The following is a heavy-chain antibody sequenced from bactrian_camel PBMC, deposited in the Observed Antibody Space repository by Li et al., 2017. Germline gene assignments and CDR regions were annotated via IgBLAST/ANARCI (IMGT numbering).Heavy chain of an antibody. J-gene: IGHJ4*01. V-gene: IGHV3S1*01. CDR3: VRDALWLARYYSTNDWAY. CDR1: GFTFSSYW. Sequence: HVQLVESGGGSVQPGGSLTLSCAASGFTFSSYWVYWVRQAPGKGLEWVSAISASGGTTIYADSVKGRFTISRDNAKNTVYLQMNSLKPEDTAVHYCVRDALWLARYYSTNDWAYWGQGTQVTVS. D-gene: IGHD4*01. CDR2: ISASGGTT.